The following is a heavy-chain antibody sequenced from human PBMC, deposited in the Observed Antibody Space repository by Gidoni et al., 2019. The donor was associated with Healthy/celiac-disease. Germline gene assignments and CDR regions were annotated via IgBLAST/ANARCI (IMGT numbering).Heavy chain of an antibody. V-gene: IGHV4-59*12. J-gene: IGHJ4*02. CDR3: ASYQYDYVWGSYLDY. D-gene: IGHD3-16*01. CDR2: IYYSGST. Sequence: QVQLQESGPGLVKPSETLSLACTGTGGSISSYYWSWIRQPPGKGLEWIGYIYYSGSTNSNPSLKSRVTISVDTSKNQFSLKLSSVTAADTAVYYCASYQYDYVWGSYLDYWGQGTLVTVSS. CDR1: GGSISSYY.